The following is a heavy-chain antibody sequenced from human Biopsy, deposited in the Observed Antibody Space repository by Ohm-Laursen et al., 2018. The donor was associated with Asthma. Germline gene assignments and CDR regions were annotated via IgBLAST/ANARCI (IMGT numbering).Heavy chain of an antibody. CDR1: PGSFSGFF. CDR2: IPQGGAP. CDR3: ASGPQWSGLDV. V-gene: IGHV4-34*01. J-gene: IGHJ6*02. Sequence: SDTLSLTCDVYPGSFSGFFWTWIRQPPGKGLEWIGGIPQGGAPTFNPSLKSRVTISIDPSKSQLSLRLTSMTAADTAVYYCASGPQWSGLDVWGQGTTVTVSS. D-gene: IGHD2-8*01.